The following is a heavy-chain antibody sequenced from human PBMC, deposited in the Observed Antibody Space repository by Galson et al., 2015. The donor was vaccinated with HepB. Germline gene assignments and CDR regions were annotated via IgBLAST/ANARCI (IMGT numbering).Heavy chain of an antibody. V-gene: IGHV3-73*01. J-gene: IGHJ4*02. CDR1: GFTFSGSA. Sequence: SLRLSCAASGFTFSGSAMHWVRQASGKGLEWVGRIRSKANSYATAYAASVKGRFTISRDNSKNTLYLQMNSLRAEDTAVCYCARGRSVWNRYYFDYWGQGTLVTVSS. D-gene: IGHD1-1*01. CDR3: ARGRSVWNRYYFDY. CDR2: IRSKANSYAT.